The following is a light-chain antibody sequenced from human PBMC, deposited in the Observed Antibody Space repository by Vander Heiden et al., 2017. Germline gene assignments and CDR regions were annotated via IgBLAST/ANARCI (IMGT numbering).Light chain of an antibody. V-gene: IGKV3-15*01. J-gene: IGKJ1*01. CDR1: QTVSGN. CDR2: AAS. Sequence: EIVMTQSPASLSLSRGESATLPFRACQTVSGNLAWYQQRPGQAPRLLIYAASTRATGIAARFSGSGSGTEFTLTISSLQSEDFAVYYCQQYNIWPPGGSFGQGTKVEIK. CDR3: QQYNIWPPGGS.